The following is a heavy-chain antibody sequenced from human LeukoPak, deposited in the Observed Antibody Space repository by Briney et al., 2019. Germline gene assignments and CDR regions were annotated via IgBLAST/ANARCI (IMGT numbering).Heavy chain of an antibody. CDR1: GYTFTVYY. CDR3: AGTRGKTYYYDSTSRGAFDI. D-gene: IGHD3-22*01. CDR2: TNPNSGDE. J-gene: IGHJ3*02. V-gene: IGHV1-2*02. Sequence: GASVKVSCKASGYTFTVYYMHWVRQAPGPGPERMAWTNPNSGDENCAQKFQGRVTMTRDTSISTAYMELSRLRSDDTAVYYCAGTRGKTYYYDSTSRGAFDIWGQGTLVTVSS.